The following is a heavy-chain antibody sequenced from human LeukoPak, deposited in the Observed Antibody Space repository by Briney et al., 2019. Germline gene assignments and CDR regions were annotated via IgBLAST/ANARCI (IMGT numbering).Heavy chain of an antibody. CDR1: GGSISSVVSP. J-gene: IGHJ4*02. D-gene: IGHD3-10*01. CDR2: IFHTGHT. V-gene: IGHV4-30-2*01. Sequence: SQTLSLTCAVFGGSISSVVSPGAGIRRPPGKGLGGIGYIFHTGHTSYNPSLKSRVTISVDMSKNQLSLKLSSVTAADTAVYYCARGFYGSGSQFDYWGQGTLVTVSS. CDR3: ARGFYGSGSQFDY.